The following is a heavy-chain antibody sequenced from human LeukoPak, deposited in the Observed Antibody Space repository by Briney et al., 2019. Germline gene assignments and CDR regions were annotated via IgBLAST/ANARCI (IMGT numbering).Heavy chain of an antibody. CDR1: GYTFTGYY. V-gene: IGHV1-2*02. D-gene: IGHD2-15*01. J-gene: IGHJ5*02. CDR3: ARDSLDIVVVVAAEPNWFDP. CDR2: INPNSGGT. Sequence: ASVKVSCKAFGYTFTGYYMHWVRQAPGQGLEWMGWINPNSGGTNYAQKFQGRVTMTRDTSISTAYMELSRLRSDDTAVYYCARDSLDIVVVVAAEPNWFDPWGQGTLVTVSS.